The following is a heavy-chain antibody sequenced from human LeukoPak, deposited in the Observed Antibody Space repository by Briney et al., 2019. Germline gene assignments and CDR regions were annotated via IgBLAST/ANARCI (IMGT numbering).Heavy chain of an antibody. J-gene: IGHJ5*02. CDR2: ISAYNGNT. V-gene: IGHV1-18*01. D-gene: IGHD5-12*01. CDR1: GYTFTSYG. CDR3: AREETQWLRSPSLTWRSHWFDP. Sequence: ASVKVSCKASGYTFTSYGISWVRQAPGQGLEWMGWISAYNGNTNYAQKLQGRVTMTTDTSTSTAYMELRSLRSDDTAVYYCAREETQWLRSPSLTWRSHWFDPWGQGTLVTVSS.